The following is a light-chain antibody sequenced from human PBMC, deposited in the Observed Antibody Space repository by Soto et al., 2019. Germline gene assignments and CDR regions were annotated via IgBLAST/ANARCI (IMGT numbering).Light chain of an antibody. CDR2: EVS. CDR3: FSYTSSGTYV. J-gene: IGLJ1*01. Sequence: QSALTQPASVSGSPGQSITISCTGTSSDVGNYKYVSWYQQHPGKAPKLMIYEVSNRPSGVSNRFSGSKSGNTASLTISGLQAEDETDSYCFSYTSSGTYVFGTVTKLTVL. V-gene: IGLV2-14*01. CDR1: SSDVGNYKY.